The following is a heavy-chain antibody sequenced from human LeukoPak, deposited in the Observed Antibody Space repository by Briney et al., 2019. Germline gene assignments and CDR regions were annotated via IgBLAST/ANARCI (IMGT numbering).Heavy chain of an antibody. CDR2: ISSSGSTI. Sequence: HSGGSLRLSCAASGFTFSSYEMNWVRQGPGKGLEWVSYISSSGSTIYYADSFKGRFTFSRDNAKNSLYLQMNSLRAEDTAVYYCARGEEVVVVAATGLAFDIWGQGTMVTVSS. V-gene: IGHV3-48*03. J-gene: IGHJ3*02. CDR1: GFTFSSYE. D-gene: IGHD2-15*01. CDR3: ARGEEVVVVAATGLAFDI.